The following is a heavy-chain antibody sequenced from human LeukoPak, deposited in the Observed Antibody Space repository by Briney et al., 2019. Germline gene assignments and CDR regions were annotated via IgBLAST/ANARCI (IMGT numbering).Heavy chain of an antibody. CDR1: GFTVSSNY. V-gene: IGHV3-53*01. D-gene: IGHD4-11*01. J-gene: IGHJ4*02. CDR3: VRDWGYSNYGDY. Sequence: GGSLRLSCAASGFTVSSNYMSWVRQAPGKGLEWVSVIYSGGSTYYADSVKGRFTISRDNSKNTLYLQMNSLRAEDTAVYYCVRDWGYSNYGDYWGQGTLVTVSS. CDR2: IYSGGST.